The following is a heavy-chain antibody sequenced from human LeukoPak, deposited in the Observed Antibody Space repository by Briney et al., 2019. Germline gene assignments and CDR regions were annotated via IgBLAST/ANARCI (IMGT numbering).Heavy chain of an antibody. CDR1: GASITYNSYY. CDR3: ARHPMAGFDY. CDR2: IYYSGST. J-gene: IGHJ4*02. D-gene: IGHD6-19*01. Sequence: PSETLSLTCTDSGASITYNSYYWGWIRQPPGKGLEWIGSIYYSGSTYYNPSLKSRVTVSVDTSNNQFSLILNSVTAADTAVYYCARHPMAGFDYWGQGTLVTVSS. V-gene: IGHV4-39*01.